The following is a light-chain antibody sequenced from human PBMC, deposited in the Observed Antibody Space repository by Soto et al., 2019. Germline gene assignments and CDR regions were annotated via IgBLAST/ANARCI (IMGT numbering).Light chain of an antibody. V-gene: IGKV1-27*01. Sequence: DIQMTQSPSSLSASVGDRVTITCRASQGLSSDLAWYQQKPGKVPKLLIYDASTLQSGVPSRFSGSGSGTDFTLNISSLQPEDVATYYCQKYNSVPLTFGGGTKVEIK. J-gene: IGKJ4*01. CDR1: QGLSSD. CDR2: DAS. CDR3: QKYNSVPLT.